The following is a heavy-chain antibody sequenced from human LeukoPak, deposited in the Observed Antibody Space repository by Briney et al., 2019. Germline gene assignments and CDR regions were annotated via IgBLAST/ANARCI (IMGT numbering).Heavy chain of an antibody. D-gene: IGHD7-27*01. CDR2: ISFDGSNK. CDR1: GFTFSSYA. J-gene: IGHJ6*02. CDR3: ARDAVTGVRDGMDV. V-gene: IGHV3-30-3*01. Sequence: AGGSLRLSCAASGFTFSSYALHWVRQAPGKGLEWMAVISFDGSNKYYADSVKGRFTISRDNSKNTLYLQMNSLRAEDTAVYYCARDAVTGVRDGMDVWGQGTTVTVSS.